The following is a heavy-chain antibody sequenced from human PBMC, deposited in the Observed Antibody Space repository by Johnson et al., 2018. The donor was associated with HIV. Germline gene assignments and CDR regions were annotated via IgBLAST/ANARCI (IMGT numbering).Heavy chain of an antibody. CDR2: IWFDGNNK. Sequence: VQLVESGGGLVQPGGSLRLSCAASGFTFSNYGMHWVRQAPGKGLEWVAVIWFDGNNKHYSDSVKGRFTISRENSNNILYLQMNSLRVEDTAVYYCAKVAVATAAGGVALDIWGPGTMVTVS. CDR1: GFTFSNYG. V-gene: IGHV3-33*06. D-gene: IGHD6-13*01. J-gene: IGHJ3*02. CDR3: AKVAVATAAGGVALDI.